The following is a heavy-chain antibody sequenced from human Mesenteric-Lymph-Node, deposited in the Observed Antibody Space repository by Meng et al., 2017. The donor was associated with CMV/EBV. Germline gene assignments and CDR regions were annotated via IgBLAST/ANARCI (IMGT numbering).Heavy chain of an antibody. J-gene: IGHJ5*02. CDR2: ISPILGIA. CDR3: AGGIAAAGSRWFDP. V-gene: IGHV1-69*02. D-gene: IGHD6-13*01. Sequence: QVKLVQSGAEVKKPGSSVKVCCKAAGGTLSSYTISWVRQAPGQGREWMGRISPILGIANYAQKFQGRVTITADKSTSTAYMELSSLRSEDTAVYYCAGGIAAAGSRWFDPWGQGTLVTVSS. CDR1: GGTLSSYT.